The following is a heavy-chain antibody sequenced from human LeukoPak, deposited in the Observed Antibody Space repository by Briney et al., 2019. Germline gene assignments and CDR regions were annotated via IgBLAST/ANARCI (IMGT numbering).Heavy chain of an antibody. CDR2: IYYSGST. V-gene: IGHV4-30-4*02. D-gene: IGHD7-27*01. Sequence: PSETLSLTCTVSGGSISSGDYYWNWIRQPPGKGLEWIGYIYYSGSTSYNPSLKSRVTISVDTSKNQFSLNLSSVTAADTAVYFFARTMKHWGYDAFDIWGQGTVVTVSS. J-gene: IGHJ3*02. CDR1: GGSISSGDYY. CDR3: ARTMKHWGYDAFDI.